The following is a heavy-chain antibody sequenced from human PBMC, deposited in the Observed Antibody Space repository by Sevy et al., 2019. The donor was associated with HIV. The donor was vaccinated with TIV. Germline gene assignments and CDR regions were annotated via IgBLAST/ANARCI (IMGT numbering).Heavy chain of an antibody. V-gene: IGHV3-23*01. Sequence: GGYLRLSCAASGFTFRRYCMSWVRQAPGKGLEWVSGISGRGGSTFYADSVKGRFTISRDNSKNTLYLQMNSLRAEDTAVFYCAKDINIQYYTESSGYPYYFDYWGQGTLVTVSS. CDR2: ISGRGGST. J-gene: IGHJ4*02. CDR1: GFTFRRYC. D-gene: IGHD3-3*01. CDR3: AKDINIQYYTESSGYPYYFDY.